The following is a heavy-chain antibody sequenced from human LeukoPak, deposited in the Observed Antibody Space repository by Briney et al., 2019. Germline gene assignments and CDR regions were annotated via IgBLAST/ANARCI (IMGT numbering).Heavy chain of an antibody. Sequence: PGGSLRLSCAASGFTFSRDGMSWVRQAPGKGLEWVSSISASGGGTVYADSVKGRVTISRDNSKNTLYLQMHSLRAEDTAAYSCAKNLLGSEAFSWYFDLWGRGTLVTVSS. CDR1: GFTFSRDG. D-gene: IGHD1-26*01. V-gene: IGHV3-23*01. J-gene: IGHJ2*01. CDR3: AKNLLGSEAFSWYFDL. CDR2: ISASGGGT.